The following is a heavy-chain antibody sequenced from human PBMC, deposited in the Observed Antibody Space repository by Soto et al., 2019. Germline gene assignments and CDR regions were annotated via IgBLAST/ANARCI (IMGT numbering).Heavy chain of an antibody. D-gene: IGHD2-2*01. Sequence: ASVKVSCKASGYTFTGYYMHWVRQAPGQGLEWMGWINPNSGGTNYAQKFQGWVTMTRDTSISTAYMELSRLRSDDTAVYYCARGGTSGSYYYYYMDVWGKGTTVTVSS. V-gene: IGHV1-2*04. J-gene: IGHJ6*03. CDR1: GYTFTGYY. CDR3: ARGGTSGSYYYYYMDV. CDR2: INPNSGGT.